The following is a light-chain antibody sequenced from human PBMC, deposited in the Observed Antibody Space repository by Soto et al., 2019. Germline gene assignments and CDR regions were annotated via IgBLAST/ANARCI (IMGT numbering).Light chain of an antibody. CDR1: QTISSW. V-gene: IGKV1-5*03. J-gene: IGKJ1*01. CDR2: KAS. CDR3: EHNKSYPEA. Sequence: DIQMTQPPSTLSGSVGDRVTITCRASQTISSWLAWYQQKPGKAPKLLIYKASTSTRGVPSRLSGSGSGTEFTRTISSLRPEEFATYSCEHNKSYPEAFGPG.